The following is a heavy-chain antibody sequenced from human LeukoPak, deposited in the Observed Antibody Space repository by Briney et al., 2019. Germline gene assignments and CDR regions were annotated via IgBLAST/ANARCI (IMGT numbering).Heavy chain of an antibody. V-gene: IGHV1-2*02. CDR2: INPNSGGT. J-gene: IGHJ4*02. Sequence: GASVKVSCKASGYTFTGYYMHWVRQAPGQGLEWMGWINPNSGGTNYAQKFQGRVTMTRDTSISTAYMELSRLRSDDTAVYYCATLRNYYDSSGYPHPSYYFDYWGQGTLVTVSS. CDR3: ATLRNYYDSSGYPHPSYYFDY. D-gene: IGHD3-22*01. CDR1: GYTFTGYY.